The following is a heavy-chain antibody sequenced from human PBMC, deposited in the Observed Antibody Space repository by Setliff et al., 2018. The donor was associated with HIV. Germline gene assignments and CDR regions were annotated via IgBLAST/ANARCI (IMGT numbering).Heavy chain of an antibody. CDR1: GYTFTSYG. Sequence: ASVKVSCKASGYTFTSYGISWVRQAPGQGIEWMGWMSAYNGNTNYAQNLQGRVTMTIDTSTSTAYMELRSLRSDDTAVYYCARERWSRYCSSSSCYRDLGYWGQGTLVTVSS. CDR2: MSAYNGNT. CDR3: ARERWSRYCSSSSCYRDLGY. V-gene: IGHV1-18*01. J-gene: IGHJ4*02. D-gene: IGHD2-2*01.